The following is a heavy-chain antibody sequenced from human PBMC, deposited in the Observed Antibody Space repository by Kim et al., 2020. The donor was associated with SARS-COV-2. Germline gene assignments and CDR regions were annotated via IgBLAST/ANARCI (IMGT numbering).Heavy chain of an antibody. CDR3: ASGIVVVTADYGMDV. V-gene: IGHV1-3*01. J-gene: IGHJ6*02. D-gene: IGHD2-21*02. Sequence: QKFQGRVTITRDTSASTAYMELSSLRSEDTAVYYCASGIVVVTADYGMDVWGQGTTVTVSS.